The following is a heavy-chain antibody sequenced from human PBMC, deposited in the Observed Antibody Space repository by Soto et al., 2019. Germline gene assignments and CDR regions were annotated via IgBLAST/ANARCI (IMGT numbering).Heavy chain of an antibody. CDR1: GFTFSSYG. CDR3: ARDRGYYDFWSGYSLYGMDV. D-gene: IGHD3-3*01. J-gene: IGHJ6*02. Sequence: GGSLRLSCAASGFTFSSYGMHWVRQAPGKGLEWVAVIWYDGSNKYYADSVKGRFTISRDNSKNTLYLQMNSLRAEDTAVYYRARDRGYYDFWSGYSLYGMDVWGQGTTVTVSS. CDR2: IWYDGSNK. V-gene: IGHV3-33*01.